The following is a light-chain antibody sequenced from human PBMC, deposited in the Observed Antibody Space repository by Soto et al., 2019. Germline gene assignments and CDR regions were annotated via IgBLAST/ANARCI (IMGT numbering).Light chain of an antibody. CDR2: DVN. CDR3: SSYTTLNTVI. CDR1: SSDVGSSNY. J-gene: IGLJ2*01. Sequence: QSALTQPASVSVSPGQSIILSCTGSSSDVGSSNYVSWYQQLPGKAPKLIIFDVNNRPSGVSDRFSGSKSDNTASLTISGLQAEDEADYYCSSYTTLNTVIFGGGTKLTVL. V-gene: IGLV2-14*03.